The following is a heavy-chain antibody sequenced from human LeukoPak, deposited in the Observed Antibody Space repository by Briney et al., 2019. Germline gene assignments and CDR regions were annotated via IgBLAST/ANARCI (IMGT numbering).Heavy chain of an antibody. CDR2: IQPDGSQK. V-gene: IGHV3-7*04. CDR3: ARGDFWSGDYTDAFDV. CDR1: GFTFSSDW. D-gene: IGHD3-3*01. J-gene: IGHJ3*01. Sequence: GGSLRLSCAAPGFTFSSDWMSWVRQAPGKGLEWVANIQPDGSQKYSIDSVRGRFTISRDNTRNSLHLQMNSLRAEDTAVYYCARGDFWSGDYTDAFDVWGQGTKVTVSS.